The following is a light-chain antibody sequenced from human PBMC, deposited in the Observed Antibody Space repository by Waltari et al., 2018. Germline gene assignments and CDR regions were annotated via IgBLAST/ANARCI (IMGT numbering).Light chain of an antibody. J-gene: IGKJ1*01. CDR1: QSISSW. CDR3: QQYNSYSQT. Sequence: DIQMTQSPSTLSASVGDSVTITCRASQSISSWLAWYQQKPGKAPKLLLYKASSLESGVPSRFSGSGSGTEFTLTISSLQPDDFATYYCQQYNSYSQTFGQGTKVEIK. CDR2: KAS. V-gene: IGKV1-5*03.